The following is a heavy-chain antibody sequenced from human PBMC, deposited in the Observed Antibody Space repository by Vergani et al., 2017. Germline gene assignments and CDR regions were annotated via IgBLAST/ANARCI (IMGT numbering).Heavy chain of an antibody. D-gene: IGHD4-17*01. CDR3: ARSDYGDYVGYYFDY. CDR2: IFSNDEK. V-gene: IGHV2-26*01. Sequence: QVTLKESGPVLVKPTETLTLTCTVSGFSLSNARMGVSWIRQPPGKALEWLAHIFSNDEKSYSTSLKSRLTISKDTSKSQVVLPMTNMDPVDTATYYCARSDYGDYVGYYFDYWGQGTLVTVSS. CDR1: GFSLSNARMG. J-gene: IGHJ4*02.